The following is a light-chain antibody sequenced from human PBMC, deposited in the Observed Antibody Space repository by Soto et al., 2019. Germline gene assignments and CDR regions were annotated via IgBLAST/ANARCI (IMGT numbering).Light chain of an antibody. J-gene: IGKJ1*01. CDR3: KQYNDYSAWT. CDR1: QGIRND. CDR2: AAS. V-gene: IGKV1-6*01. Sequence: AIQMTQSPSSLSASVGDRVTITCRASQGIRNDLGWYQQKPGKAPKLLIYAASSLQSGVPSRFSGSGSGTDFTLTISSLQPEDFATYYCKQYNDYSAWTFGQGTKVDIK.